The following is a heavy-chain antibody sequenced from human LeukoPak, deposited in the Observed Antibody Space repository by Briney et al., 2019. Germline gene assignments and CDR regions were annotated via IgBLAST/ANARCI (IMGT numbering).Heavy chain of an antibody. V-gene: IGHV4-34*01. CDR2: INHSGST. Sequence: KTSETLSLTCAVYGGSFSGYYWSWIRQPPGKGLEWIGEINHSGSTNYNPSLKSRVTISVDTSKNQFSLKLSSVTAADTAVYYCARRPGFYYDSSGYYYTYYYYYMDVWGKGTTVTISS. CDR3: ARRPGFYYDSSGYYYTYYYYYMDV. D-gene: IGHD3-22*01. CDR1: GGSFSGYY. J-gene: IGHJ6*03.